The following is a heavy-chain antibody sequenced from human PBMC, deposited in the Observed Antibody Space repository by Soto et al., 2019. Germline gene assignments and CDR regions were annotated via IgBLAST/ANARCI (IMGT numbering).Heavy chain of an antibody. CDR2: ISSSSSYI. D-gene: IGHD3-22*01. Sequence: LRLSCAASGFTFSSYSMNWVRQAPGKGLEWVSSISSSSSYIYYADSVKGRFTISRDNAKNSLYLQMNSLRAEDTAVYYCARSGLALPYSASHWFDPWGHGTLVTVSS. CDR3: ARSGLALPYSASHWFDP. CDR1: GFTFSSYS. J-gene: IGHJ5*02. V-gene: IGHV3-21*01.